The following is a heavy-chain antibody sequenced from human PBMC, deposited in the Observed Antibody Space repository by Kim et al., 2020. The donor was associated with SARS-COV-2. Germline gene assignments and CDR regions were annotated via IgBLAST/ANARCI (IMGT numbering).Heavy chain of an antibody. Sequence: PSVKVSCKASGYTFSNYGISWVRLAPGQGLEWMGWISGSNGATKYAQKFQGRVTMTTDTSADTAYMELRSLRSDDTALYYCARAHYSTNSPFFYWGQGTL. CDR2: ISGSNGAT. D-gene: IGHD2-8*01. CDR3: ARAHYSTNSPFFY. CDR1: GYTFSNYG. J-gene: IGHJ4*02. V-gene: IGHV1-18*01.